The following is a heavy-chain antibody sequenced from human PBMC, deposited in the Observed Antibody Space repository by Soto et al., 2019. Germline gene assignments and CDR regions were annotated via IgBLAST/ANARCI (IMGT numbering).Heavy chain of an antibody. V-gene: IGHV4-39*01. CDR1: GPSISSSGYY. Sequence: NPSEPLSLNFTASGPSISSSGYYWGWIRQPPGKGLEWIGSISYSGSTYYNPSLKCRVTISVDTSKNQFSLKLSSVTAADTAVYYCASYYYDTSGYYY. CDR3: ASYYYDTSGYYY. J-gene: IGHJ6*01. CDR2: ISYSGST. D-gene: IGHD3-22*01.